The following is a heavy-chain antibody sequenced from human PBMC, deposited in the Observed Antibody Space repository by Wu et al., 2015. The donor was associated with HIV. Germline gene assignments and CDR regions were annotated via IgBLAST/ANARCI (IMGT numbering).Heavy chain of an antibody. CDR1: GYNFTGYF. D-gene: IGHD5-24*01. CDR3: ARLQSLHGLYSNADF. CDR2: MNPNTGGA. V-gene: IGHV1-2*02. Sequence: QVQLVQSGVEVKKPGASMKVSCKASGYNFTGYFIHWVRQGPGQGLEWMGWMNPNTGGAKYAQKFQGRVTMSRDTAISTAYMELASLTSDDTAVYYCARLQSLHGLYSNADFWGQGTLVTVSS. J-gene: IGHJ4*02.